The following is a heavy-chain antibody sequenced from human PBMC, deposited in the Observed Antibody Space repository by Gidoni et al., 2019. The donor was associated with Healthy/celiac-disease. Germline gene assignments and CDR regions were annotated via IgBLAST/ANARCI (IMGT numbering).Heavy chain of an antibody. CDR3: AREGPFYGDLPSPYYFDY. D-gene: IGHD4-17*01. V-gene: IGHV3-48*02. CDR1: GFTFSSYS. J-gene: IGHJ4*02. CDR2: ISISSTI. Sequence: EVQLVESGGGLVQPGGSLSLSCAASGFTFSSYSMNWVRQAPWKGLEWVSYISISSTIYYADSVKGRFTISRDNAKNSLYLQMNSLRDEDTAVYYCAREGPFYGDLPSPYYFDYWGQGTLVTVSS.